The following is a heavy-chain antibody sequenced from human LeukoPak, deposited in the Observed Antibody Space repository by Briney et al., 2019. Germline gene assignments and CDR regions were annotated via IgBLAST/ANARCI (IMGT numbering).Heavy chain of an antibody. CDR1: GGSINGHSYY. V-gene: IGHV4-39*01. CDR3: VRHISTNTSYFDS. Sequence: SETLSLTCTVSGGSINGHSYYWGWIRQPPGKGLEWIGSVYYDGTSYSNPSLKSRVAVFVDTSRDQFSLDLSFVTAADTALYYCVRHISTNTSYFDSCGQGTLVSVSS. J-gene: IGHJ4*02. D-gene: IGHD5-24*01. CDR2: VYYDGTS.